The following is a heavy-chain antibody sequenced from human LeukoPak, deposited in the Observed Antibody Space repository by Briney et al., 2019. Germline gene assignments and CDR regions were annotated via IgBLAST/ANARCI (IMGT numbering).Heavy chain of an antibody. D-gene: IGHD4-17*01. CDR1: GGTFSSYA. CDR2: IIPIFGTA. Sequence: SVKVSCKASGGTFSSYAISWVRQAPGQGLEWMGGIIPIFGTANYAQKFQGRVTITRNTSISTAYMELSSLRSEDTAVYYCARAIYDYGDYYFDYWGRGTLVTVSS. V-gene: IGHV1-69*05. J-gene: IGHJ4*02. CDR3: ARAIYDYGDYYFDY.